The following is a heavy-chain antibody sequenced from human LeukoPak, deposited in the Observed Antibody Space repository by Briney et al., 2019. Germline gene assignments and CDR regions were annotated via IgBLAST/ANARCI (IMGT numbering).Heavy chain of an antibody. V-gene: IGHV4-34*01. Sequence: PSETLSLTCAVYGGSFNDYFWGWIRQPPGKGLEWIGEIDHIGNTNYNPSLKTRVTISVDTPKNQFSLKVSSVTAADTAVYYCARGGLRVYYYMDVWGKGTTVTVSS. CDR1: GGSFNDYF. CDR3: ARGGLRVYYYMDV. J-gene: IGHJ6*03. CDR2: IDHIGNT. D-gene: IGHD4-17*01.